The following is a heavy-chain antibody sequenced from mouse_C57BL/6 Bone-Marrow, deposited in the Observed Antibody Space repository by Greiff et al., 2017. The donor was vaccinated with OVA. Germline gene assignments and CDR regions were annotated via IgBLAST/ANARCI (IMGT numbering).Heavy chain of an antibody. CDR1: GYTFTDYY. V-gene: IGHV1-76*01. CDR3: ARNYGYAMDY. Sequence: VHLVESGAELVRPGASVKLSCKASGYTFTDYYINWVKQRPGQGLEWIARIYPGSGNTYYNEKFKGKATLTAEKSSSTAYMQLSSLTSEDSAVYFCARNYGYAMDYWGQGTSVTVSS. J-gene: IGHJ4*01. CDR2: IYPGSGNT. D-gene: IGHD2-4*01.